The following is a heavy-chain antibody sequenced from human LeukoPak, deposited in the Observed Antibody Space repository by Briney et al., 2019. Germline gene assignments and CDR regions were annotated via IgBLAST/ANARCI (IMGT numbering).Heavy chain of an antibody. V-gene: IGHV1-18*01. Sequence: ASVKVSCKASGYTFTSYGISWVRQAPGQGLEWMGWISAYNGNTNYVQKLQGRVTMTTDTSTSTAYMELRSLRSDDTAVYYCARVLRWNYVEDAFDIWGQGTMVTVSS. D-gene: IGHD1-7*01. CDR1: GYTFTSYG. CDR2: ISAYNGNT. J-gene: IGHJ3*02. CDR3: ARVLRWNYVEDAFDI.